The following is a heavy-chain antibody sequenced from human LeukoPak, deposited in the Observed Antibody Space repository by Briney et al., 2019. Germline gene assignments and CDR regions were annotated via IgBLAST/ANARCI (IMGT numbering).Heavy chain of an antibody. J-gene: IGHJ4*02. V-gene: IGHV3-7*05. CDR1: GLTFSDYW. CDR3: VRGRLTTDY. Sequence: PGGSLRLSCAASGLTFSDYWMTWVRQSPGKGLEWVANIKQDGSEKNYVDSVKGRFTISRDNAKNSLYLQMNSLRAEDTAVYYCVRGRLTTDYWGQGTLVTVSP. CDR2: IKQDGSEK. D-gene: IGHD1-1*01.